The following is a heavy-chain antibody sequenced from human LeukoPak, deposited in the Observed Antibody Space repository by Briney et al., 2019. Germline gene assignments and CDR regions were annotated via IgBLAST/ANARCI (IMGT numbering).Heavy chain of an antibody. J-gene: IGHJ3*02. V-gene: IGHV5-10-1*01. Sequence: GESLKISCKGSGYSFTSYWISWVRQMPGKGLEWMGRIDPSDSYTNYSPSFQGHVTISTDKSISTAFLQWSSLKASDTAMYYCARRNDWKYAFQIWGQGTMVTVSS. CDR1: GYSFTSYW. D-gene: IGHD1-1*01. CDR3: ARRNDWKYAFQI. CDR2: IDPSDSYT.